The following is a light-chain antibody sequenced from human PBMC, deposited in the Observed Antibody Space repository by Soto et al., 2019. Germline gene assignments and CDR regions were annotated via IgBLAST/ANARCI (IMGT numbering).Light chain of an antibody. CDR3: QQHGQWPIS. V-gene: IGKV3D-15*01. Sequence: EIVMTQSPATLSVSPGGRATLSCRASQSVNSNYLAWYQQKPGQAPRLLIYGISKRATDIPDRFSGSGSGTEFTLTISSLQPEDFATYYCQQHGQWPISFGQGTRLEIK. CDR1: QSVNSN. CDR2: GIS. J-gene: IGKJ5*01.